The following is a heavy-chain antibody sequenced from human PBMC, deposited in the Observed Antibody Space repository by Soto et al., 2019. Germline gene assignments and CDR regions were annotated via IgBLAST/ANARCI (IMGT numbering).Heavy chain of an antibody. CDR2: IIPILGIA. D-gene: IGHD2-21*01. V-gene: IGHV1-69*02. J-gene: IGHJ4*02. CDR3: AGGGVEIATIRGCDY. Sequence: QVQLVQSGAEVKKPGSSVKVSCKASGGTFSSYTISWVRQAPGQGLEWMGRIIPILGIANYAQKFQGRVTITADKSTSTAYMEVSSLRSEDTAVYYCAGGGVEIATIRGCDYWGQGTLVTVSS. CDR1: GGTFSSYT.